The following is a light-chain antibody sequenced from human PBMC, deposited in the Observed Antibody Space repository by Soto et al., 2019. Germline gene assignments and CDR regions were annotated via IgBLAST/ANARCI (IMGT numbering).Light chain of an antibody. Sequence: EIVLTQSPATLSLSPGERATLSSRASQSISSYLAWYQQKPDQAPRLLIYDASNRATGIPARFSGSGSGTDFTLTISSLEPEDCAVYYCQQRSNWPPITFGQGTRLEIK. CDR1: QSISSY. CDR3: QQRSNWPPIT. CDR2: DAS. J-gene: IGKJ5*01. V-gene: IGKV3-11*01.